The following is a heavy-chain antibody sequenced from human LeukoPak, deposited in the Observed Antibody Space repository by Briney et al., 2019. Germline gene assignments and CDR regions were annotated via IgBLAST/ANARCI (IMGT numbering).Heavy chain of an antibody. CDR2: LGIAGDT. Sequence: GGSLRLSCAASGFTFSSYAMHWVRQPIGKGLKWVPALGIAGDTFYPGSVKGRSTISRENARNSLYLQMNSLRAEDTAMYYCARQMQSHGNFDSWGQGTLVTVSS. D-gene: IGHD1-26*01. CDR3: ARQMQSHGNFDS. V-gene: IGHV3-13*01. J-gene: IGHJ4*02. CDR1: GFTFSSYA.